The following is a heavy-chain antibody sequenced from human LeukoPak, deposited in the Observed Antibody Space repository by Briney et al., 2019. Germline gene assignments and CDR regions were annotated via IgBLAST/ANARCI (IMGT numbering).Heavy chain of an antibody. CDR2: ISSSSSYI. V-gene: IGHV3-21*01. J-gene: IGHJ4*02. CDR3: ARARGSSSPFDY. CDR1: GFTFSSYS. Sequence: GGSLRLSCAASGFTFSSYSMNWVRQAPGKGLEWVSSISSSSSYIYYADSVKGRFTISRDNAKNSLYLQMNSLRAEDTAVYYCARARGSSSPFDYWGQGTLVTVSS. D-gene: IGHD6-6*01.